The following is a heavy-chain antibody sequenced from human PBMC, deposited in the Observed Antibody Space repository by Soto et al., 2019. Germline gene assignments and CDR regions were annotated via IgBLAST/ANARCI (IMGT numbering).Heavy chain of an antibody. CDR2: IYSAGTT. J-gene: IGHJ4*02. CDR1: GFTVSSANY. V-gene: IGHV3-53*01. D-gene: IGHD5-12*01. Sequence: EVQLVESGGGLIQPGGSLRLSGVVSGFTVSSANYMSWVRQAPGKGLEWVSVIYSAGTTYYADSVKGRFTISRDNSKNPLYLQMNSLRAEDTAVYYCHGYGYWGQGTLVTVSS. CDR3: HGYGY.